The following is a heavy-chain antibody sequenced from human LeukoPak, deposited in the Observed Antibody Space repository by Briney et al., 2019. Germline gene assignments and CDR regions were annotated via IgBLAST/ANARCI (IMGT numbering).Heavy chain of an antibody. Sequence: SETLSLTCTVPGGSISSGDYYWSWIRQPPGKGLEWIGYIYYSGSSYYNPSLKSRVTISVDTSKNQFSLKLSSVTAADTAVYYCARGLRYFDWSHWYFDLWGRGTLVTVSS. D-gene: IGHD3-9*01. J-gene: IGHJ2*01. CDR2: IYYSGSS. CDR3: ARGLRYFDWSHWYFDL. V-gene: IGHV4-30-4*01. CDR1: GGSISSGDYY.